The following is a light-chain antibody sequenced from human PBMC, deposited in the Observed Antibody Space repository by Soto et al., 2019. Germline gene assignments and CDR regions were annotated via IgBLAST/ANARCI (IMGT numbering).Light chain of an antibody. J-gene: IGLJ2*01. CDR1: SSDVGGYNY. Sequence: QSALTQPPSPSGSPGQSVTISCIGTSSDVGGYNYVSWYQQHPGKAPKLMIYEVSKRPSGVPDRFSGSKSGNTASLTVSGLQAEDEADYYCSSYAASNNLGVFGGGTKVTVL. V-gene: IGLV2-8*01. CDR3: SSYAASNNLGV. CDR2: EVS.